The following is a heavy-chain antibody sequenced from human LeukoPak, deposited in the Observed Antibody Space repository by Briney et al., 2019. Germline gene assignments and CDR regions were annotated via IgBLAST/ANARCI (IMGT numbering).Heavy chain of an antibody. CDR2: ISWNSGSI. D-gene: IGHD6-19*01. CDR3: AKDISIAVAGPNDY. CDR1: GFTFDDYA. J-gene: IGHJ4*02. Sequence: GGALRLSCAASGFTFDDYAMHWVRQAPGKGLEWGSGISWNSGSIGYADSVKGRFTISRDNAKTSLYLQMNSLRAEDTALYYCAKDISIAVAGPNDYWGQGTLVTVSS. V-gene: IGHV3-9*01.